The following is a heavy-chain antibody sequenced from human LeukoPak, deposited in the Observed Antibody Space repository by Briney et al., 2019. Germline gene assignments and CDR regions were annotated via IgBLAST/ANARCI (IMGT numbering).Heavy chain of an antibody. Sequence: GSSVKVSCKASGGTFSSYAISWVRQAPGQGLEWMGGIIPIFGTANYAQKFQGRVTITADESTSTAYMELSSLRSEDTAVYYCARFHDPVLRFLDISNWFDPWGQGTLVTVSS. CDR1: GGTFSSYA. D-gene: IGHD3-3*01. V-gene: IGHV1-69*01. CDR3: ARFHDPVLRFLDISNWFDP. J-gene: IGHJ5*02. CDR2: IIPIFGTA.